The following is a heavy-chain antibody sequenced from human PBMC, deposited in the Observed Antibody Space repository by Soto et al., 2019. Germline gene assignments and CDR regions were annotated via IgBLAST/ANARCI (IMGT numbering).Heavy chain of an antibody. CDR2: INHSGST. J-gene: IGHJ6*03. CDR1: GGSFSGYC. Sequence: SEILSVTCAVYGGSFSGYCWSRIRQPPGKGLEWIREINHSGSTNYNPSLKSRVTISVDTSKNQFSLKLSSVTAADTAVYYCARFWGCYYYMDVWGKGTTVTVPS. CDR3: ARFWGCYYYMDV. V-gene: IGHV4-34*01. D-gene: IGHD7-27*01.